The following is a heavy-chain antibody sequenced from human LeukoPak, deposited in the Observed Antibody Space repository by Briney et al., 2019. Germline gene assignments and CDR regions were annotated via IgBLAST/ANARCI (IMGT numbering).Heavy chain of an antibody. CDR2: ISWDGGST. CDR3: TRDLSPAHF. J-gene: IGHJ4*02. CDR1: GFTFDDYA. V-gene: IGHV3-43D*03. Sequence: GGSLRLSCAAYGFTFDDYAMHWVRQAPGKGLEWVSLISWDGGSTYYADSVKGRFTISRDNAKNTLYLQMNSLRAEDTAVYSCTRDLSPAHFWGQGTLVTVSS. D-gene: IGHD6-25*01.